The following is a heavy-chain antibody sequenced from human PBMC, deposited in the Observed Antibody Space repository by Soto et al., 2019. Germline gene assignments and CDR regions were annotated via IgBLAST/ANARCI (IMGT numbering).Heavy chain of an antibody. CDR1: GFTFSSYG. CDR2: IWHDGGNK. CDR3: ARDGDVNTGFGKDY. V-gene: IGHV3-33*01. J-gene: IGHJ4*02. Sequence: LRLSCAASGFTFSSYGMHWVRQAPGKGLEWVAFIWHDGGNKFYAESVKGRFTISRDNSKNTLYLQMTSLSAEDTAMYYCARDGDVNTGFGKDYWGQGTLVTVAS. D-gene: IGHD3-16*01.